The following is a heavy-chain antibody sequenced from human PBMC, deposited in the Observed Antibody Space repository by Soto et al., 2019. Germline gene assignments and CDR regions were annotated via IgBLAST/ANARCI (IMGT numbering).Heavy chain of an antibody. D-gene: IGHD6-13*01. CDR1: GGSFSGYY. Sequence: QVQLQQWGAGLLKPSETLSLTCAVYGGSFSGYYWSWIRQPPGKGLEWIGEINHSGSTNYNPSLKSRVTITVDTSKKQFSLKLSSVTAADTAVYYCARNIAAAFYYYYYYGMDVWGQGTTGTVSS. V-gene: IGHV4-34*01. CDR3: ARNIAAAFYYYYYYGMDV. J-gene: IGHJ6*02. CDR2: INHSGST.